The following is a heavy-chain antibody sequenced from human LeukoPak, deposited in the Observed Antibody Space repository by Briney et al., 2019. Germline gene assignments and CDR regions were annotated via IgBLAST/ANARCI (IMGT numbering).Heavy chain of an antibody. CDR1: GFTFGDYF. V-gene: IGHV3-49*01. CDR3: TRESSIFVGNHFFYGMDV. J-gene: IGHJ6*02. Sequence: GGSLRLSCLGSGFTFGDYFIHWVCQAPGRGLEWISFTSSKAYGGTTEYTASVKGRFNISRDVSKSIAYLQINSLKTEDTAVYYCTRESSIFVGNHFFYGMDVWGQGTTVTVSS. CDR2: TSSKAYGGTT. D-gene: IGHD1-26*01.